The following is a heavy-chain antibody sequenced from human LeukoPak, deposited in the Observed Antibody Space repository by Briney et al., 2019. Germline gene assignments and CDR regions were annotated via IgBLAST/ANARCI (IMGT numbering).Heavy chain of an antibody. Sequence: EASVTVSCKASGYTFTGYYMHWVRQAPGQGREWMGWINPNSGGTNYAQKFQGRVTMTRDTSISTAYMELSRLRSDDTAVYYCAPTGYSSSWFLFDYWGQGTLVTVSS. J-gene: IGHJ4*02. D-gene: IGHD6-13*01. CDR3: APTGYSSSWFLFDY. CDR2: INPNSGGT. V-gene: IGHV1-2*02. CDR1: GYTFTGYY.